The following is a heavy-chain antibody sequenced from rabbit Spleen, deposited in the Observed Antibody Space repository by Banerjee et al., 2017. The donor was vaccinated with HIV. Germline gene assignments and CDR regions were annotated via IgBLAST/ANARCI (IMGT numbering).Heavy chain of an antibody. CDR3: AREVLYAAYAGFGDATMDYFDL. D-gene: IGHD6-1*01. CDR1: GFSFSSGYD. CDR2: IGAGASDST. Sequence: QSLEESGGDLVKPGASLTLTCTASGFSFSSGYDMCWVRQAPGKGLEWIACIGAGASDSTYYASWAKGRFTISKTSSTTVTLQVTSLTAADTATYFCAREVLYAAYAGFGDATMDYFDLWGPGTLVTVS. J-gene: IGHJ4*01. V-gene: IGHV1S40*01.